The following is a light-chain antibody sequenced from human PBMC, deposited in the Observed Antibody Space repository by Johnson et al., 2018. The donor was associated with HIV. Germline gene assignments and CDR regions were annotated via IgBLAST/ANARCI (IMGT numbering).Light chain of an antibody. CDR2: DNN. Sequence: QSVLTQPPSVSAAPGQKVTISCSGSNSNIGRNYVSWYQQLPGTAPKLLIYDNNKRPSGIPDRFSGSKSGTSATLGITGLQTGDEADYYCGTWDSGLSGGLYLFGPGTKVTVL. CDR1: NSNIGRNY. V-gene: IGLV1-51*01. CDR3: GTWDSGLSGGLYL. J-gene: IGLJ1*01.